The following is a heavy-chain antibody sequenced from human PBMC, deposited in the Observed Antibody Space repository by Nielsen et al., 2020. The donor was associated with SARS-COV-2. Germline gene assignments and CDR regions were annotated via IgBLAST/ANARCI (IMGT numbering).Heavy chain of an antibody. CDR3: ARDSVAATGQIYFYGFDV. V-gene: IGHV3-7*03. CDR2: IKEDGSEK. D-gene: IGHD2-15*01. Sequence: GESLKISCAASGFTFSSYWMSWVRQAPGKGLEWVANIKEDGSEKYYVDSVKGRFSISRANAKTSLYLQMNSLRVEDTAVYYCARDSVAATGQIYFYGFDVWGQGTTVTVSS. J-gene: IGHJ6*02. CDR1: GFTFSSYW.